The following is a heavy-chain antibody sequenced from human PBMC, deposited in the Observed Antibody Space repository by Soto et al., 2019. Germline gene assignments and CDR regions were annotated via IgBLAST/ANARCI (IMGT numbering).Heavy chain of an antibody. D-gene: IGHD3-3*01. CDR1: GGSVSSGRYQ. V-gene: IGHV4-61*01. CDR2: IYYTGTT. Sequence: SETLSLTCTVSGGSVSSGRYQWSWIRQSPGKGLEWIGYIYYTGTTNYNPSLKSRVTISVDTSKNQFSLKLTSVTAADTALYFLAGLQFYDFWRGSGPIEVWGQRTSVTVSS. CDR3: AGLQFYDFWRGSGPIEV. J-gene: IGHJ6*02.